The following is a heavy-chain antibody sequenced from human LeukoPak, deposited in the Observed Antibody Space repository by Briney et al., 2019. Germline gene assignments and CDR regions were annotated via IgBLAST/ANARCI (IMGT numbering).Heavy chain of an antibody. D-gene: IGHD3-22*01. CDR3: ATHYYDSRGYDVGYYFDY. CDR1: GFSITDYY. J-gene: IGHJ4*02. CDR2: INSYSNYT. V-gene: IGHV3-11*06. Sequence: GGSLRLSCAASGFSITDYYMSWIRQAPGKGLEWVSFINSYSNYTNYADSVKGRFSISRDNAKSSLYLQMNSLRAEDTAVYYCATHYYDSRGYDVGYYFDYWGQGTLVTVSS.